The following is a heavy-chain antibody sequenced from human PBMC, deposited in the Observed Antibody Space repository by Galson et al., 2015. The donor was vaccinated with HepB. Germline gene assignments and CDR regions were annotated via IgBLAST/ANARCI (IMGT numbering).Heavy chain of an antibody. Sequence: SLRLSCAASGFTFSSYGMHWARQAPGKGLEWVAVISYDGSNKYYADSVKGRFTISRDNSKNTLYLQMNSLRAEDTAVYYCAREDYGGNSAAFDIWGQGTMVTVSS. CDR1: GFTFSSYG. D-gene: IGHD4-23*01. CDR3: AREDYGGNSAAFDI. J-gene: IGHJ3*02. CDR2: ISYDGSNK. V-gene: IGHV3-30*03.